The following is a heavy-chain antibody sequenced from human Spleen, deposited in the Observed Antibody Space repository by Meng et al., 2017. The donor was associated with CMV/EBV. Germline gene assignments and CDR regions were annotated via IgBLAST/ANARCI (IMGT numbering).Heavy chain of an antibody. Sequence: GESLKISCTVSGFNLRIYAMHWVRQAPGKGLEWVSVISYDGSRKYYIDSVKGRFTISRDNSKNTLYLQMDSLRPEDTAVYYCARREIRGYSEALYSFNVWGQGTRVTVSS. D-gene: IGHD5-18*01. CDR3: ARREIRGYSEALYSFNV. CDR2: ISYDGSRK. V-gene: IGHV3-30*14. CDR1: GFNLRIYA. J-gene: IGHJ3*01.